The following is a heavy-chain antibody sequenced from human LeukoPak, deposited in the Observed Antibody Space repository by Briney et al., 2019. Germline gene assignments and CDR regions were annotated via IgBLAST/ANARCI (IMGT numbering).Heavy chain of an antibody. CDR2: ISSSGSTI. D-gene: IGHD5-24*01. V-gene: IGHV3-48*03. CDR1: GFTFSSYE. J-gene: IGHJ4*02. CDR3: ARGPSPGGRWLQLRRGGVFDY. Sequence: GGSLRLSCAASGFTFSSYEMNWVRQAPGKGLEWVSYISSSGSTIYYADSVKGRFTISRDNAKNSLYLQMNSLRAEDTAVYYCARGPSPGGRWLQLRRGGVFDYWGQGTLVTVSS.